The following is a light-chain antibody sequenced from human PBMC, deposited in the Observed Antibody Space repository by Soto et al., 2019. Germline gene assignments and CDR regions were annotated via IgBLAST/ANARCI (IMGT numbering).Light chain of an antibody. J-gene: IGKJ5*01. V-gene: IGKV1-33*01. CDR3: QQHGRRLSNT. CDR2: DAS. Sequence: DIQMTQSPSSLSASVGDRVTITCQASKDINNYLNWYQQKPGKAPKLLIYDASNLQTGVASRFSGSGSGTHFTFTISSLQPEDVGTYYCQQHGRRLSNTFAQGTRLEI. CDR1: KDINNY.